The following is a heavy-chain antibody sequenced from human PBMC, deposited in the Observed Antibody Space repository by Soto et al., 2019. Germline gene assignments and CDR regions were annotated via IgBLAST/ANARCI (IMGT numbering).Heavy chain of an antibody. J-gene: IGHJ4*02. CDR2: IYWDDDK. V-gene: IGHV2-5*02. CDR3: AHRPSYCSGGSCYSGFDY. D-gene: IGHD2-15*01. CDR1: GFSLSTSGVG. Sequence: SGPTLVNPTQTLTLTCTFSGFSLSTSGVGVGWNRQPPGKALEWLALIYWDDDKRYSPSLKSRLTITKDTSKNQVVLTMTNMYPVDTATFYCAHRPSYCSGGSCYSGFDYWGQGTLVTVSS.